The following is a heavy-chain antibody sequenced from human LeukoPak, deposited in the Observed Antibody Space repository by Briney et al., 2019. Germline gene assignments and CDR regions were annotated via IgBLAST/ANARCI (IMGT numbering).Heavy chain of an antibody. D-gene: IGHD3-3*01. V-gene: IGHV4-59*01. Sequence: SETLSLTCTVSGGSISSYYWSWMRPPPGEGLEWIGYIYYSGSNNYNPSLKSRVTISVDTSKNQFSLKLSSVTAADTAVYYCARWDFWSGYSTGGYFDYWGQGTLVTVSS. J-gene: IGHJ4*02. CDR3: ARWDFWSGYSTGGYFDY. CDR2: IYYSGSN. CDR1: GGSISSYY.